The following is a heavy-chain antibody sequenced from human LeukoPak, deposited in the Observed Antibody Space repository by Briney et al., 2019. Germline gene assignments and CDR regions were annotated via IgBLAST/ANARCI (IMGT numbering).Heavy chain of an antibody. CDR2: IYHSGST. CDR1: GGSISSSNW. D-gene: IGHD6-19*01. J-gene: IGHJ4*02. V-gene: IGHV4-4*02. Sequence: PSGTLSLTCAVSGGSISSSNWWSWIRQPPGKGLEWIGEIYHSGSTNYNPSLKSRVTISVDKSKTQFSLKLSSVTAADTAVYYCARVFSVAGTFDYWGQGTLVTVSS. CDR3: ARVFSVAGTFDY.